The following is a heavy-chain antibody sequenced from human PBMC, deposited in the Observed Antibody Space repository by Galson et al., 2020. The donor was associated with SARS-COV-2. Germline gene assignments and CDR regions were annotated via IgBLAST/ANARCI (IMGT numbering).Heavy chain of an antibody. CDR2: IKQDGSEK. Sequence: GESLKIACAASGFTFSTYWMSWVRQAPGKGLEWVANIKQDGSEKYYVDSVKGRFTLSRDNAKNSLYLQMNSLRAEDTAVYYCARGGILGYYYYYMDVWGKGATVTVSS. CDR3: ARGGILGYYYYYMDV. D-gene: IGHD5-18*01. V-gene: IGHV3-7*04. J-gene: IGHJ6*03. CDR1: GFTFSTYW.